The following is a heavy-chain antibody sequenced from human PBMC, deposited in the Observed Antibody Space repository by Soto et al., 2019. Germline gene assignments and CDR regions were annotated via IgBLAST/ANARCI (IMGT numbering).Heavy chain of an antibody. J-gene: IGHJ6*02. CDR3: ARDRDYYDSSGYWPGEWYYYYGMDV. CDR2: INPSGGST. D-gene: IGHD3-22*01. V-gene: IGHV1-46*01. Sequence: QVQLVQSGAEVKKPGASVKVSCKASGYTFTSYYMHWVRQAPGQGLEWMGIINPSGGSTSYAQKFKGRVTMTRDTSTSTVYMELSSLRSEDTAVYYCARDRDYYDSSGYWPGEWYYYYGMDVWGQGTTVTVSS. CDR1: GYTFTSYY.